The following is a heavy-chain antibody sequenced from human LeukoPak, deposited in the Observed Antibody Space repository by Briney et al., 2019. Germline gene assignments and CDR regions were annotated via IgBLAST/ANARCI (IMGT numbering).Heavy chain of an antibody. Sequence: SETLSLTCAVYGGSFSGYYWSWIRQPPGKGLEWIGEINHSGSTNSNPSLKSRVTISLDTSKNQFSLKLNSVTAADTAVYYCAKDRCSNGIGCLYYYMDVWGKGTTVTMSS. V-gene: IGHV4-34*01. CDR3: AKDRCSNGIGCLYYYMDV. CDR1: GGSFSGYY. CDR2: INHSGST. J-gene: IGHJ6*03. D-gene: IGHD2-8*01.